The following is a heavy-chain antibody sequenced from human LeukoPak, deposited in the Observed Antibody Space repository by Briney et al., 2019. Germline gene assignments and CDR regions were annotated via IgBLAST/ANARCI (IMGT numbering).Heavy chain of an antibody. CDR3: ASEGEPTYCGGDCYLGGFDY. D-gene: IGHD2-21*02. CDR1: GFTVSSNY. CDR2: IYSGGST. J-gene: IGHJ4*02. V-gene: IGHV3-66*01. Sequence: PGGSLRLSCAASGFTVSSNYMSWVRQAPGKGLEWVSVIYSGGSTYYADSVKGRFTISRDNSKNTLYLQMNSLRAEDTAVYYCASEGEPTYCGGDCYLGGFDYWGQGTLVTVSS.